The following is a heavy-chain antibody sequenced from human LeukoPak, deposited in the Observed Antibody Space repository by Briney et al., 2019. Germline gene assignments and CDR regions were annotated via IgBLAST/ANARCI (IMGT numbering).Heavy chain of an antibody. J-gene: IGHJ4*02. Sequence: ASVKVSCKASGYTFTSYAMNWVRQAPGQGLEWMGWINTNTGNPTYAQGFTGRFVFSLDTSVSTAYLQISSLKAEDTAVYYCARGTGATPSRDSLNAETMSWGQGTLVTVSS. V-gene: IGHV7-4-1*02. CDR1: GYTFTSYA. CDR3: ARGTGATPSRDSLNAETMS. CDR2: INTNTGNP. D-gene: IGHD3-22*01.